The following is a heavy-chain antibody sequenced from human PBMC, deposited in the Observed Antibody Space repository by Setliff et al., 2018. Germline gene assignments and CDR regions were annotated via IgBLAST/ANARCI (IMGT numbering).Heavy chain of an antibody. CDR1: GGSITSGRHY. CDR2: IYYSGST. D-gene: IGHD3-10*01. V-gene: IGHV4-39*01. CDR3: ARHKSNGSGSYPSLYMDV. J-gene: IGHJ6*03. Sequence: PSETLSLTCTVSGGSITSGRHYWGWIRQPPGQGLEWIASIYYSGSTYSNPSLKSRLIISVDAPDNQFSVKLSSVTAADTAVYYCARHKSNGSGSYPSLYMDVWGKGIMVTVSS.